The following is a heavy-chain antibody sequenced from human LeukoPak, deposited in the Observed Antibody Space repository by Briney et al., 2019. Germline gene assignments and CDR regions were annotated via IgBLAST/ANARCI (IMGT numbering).Heavy chain of an antibody. CDR3: ARDRCSSTSCPSYYYYYGMDV. CDR2: ISAYNGNT. Sequence: ASVKVSCKASGYTFTSYGISWVRQAPGKGLEWMGWISAYNGNTNYAQKLQGRVTMTTDTSTSTAYMELRSLRSDDTAVYYCARDRCSSTSCPSYYYYYGMDVWGQGTTVTVSS. J-gene: IGHJ6*02. CDR1: GYTFTSYG. V-gene: IGHV1-18*01. D-gene: IGHD2-2*01.